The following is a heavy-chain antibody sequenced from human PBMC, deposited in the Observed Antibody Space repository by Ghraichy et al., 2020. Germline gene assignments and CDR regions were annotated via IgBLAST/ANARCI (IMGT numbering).Heavy chain of an antibody. J-gene: IGHJ1*01. CDR2: ISAYNGNT. Sequence: ASVKVSCKASGYTFTSYGISWVRQAPGQGLEWMGWISAYNGNTNYAQKLQGRVTMTTDTSTSTAYMELRSLRSDDTAVYYCARGYCSGGSCYPGEYFQHWGQGTLVTVSS. CDR1: GYTFTSYG. V-gene: IGHV1-18*04. CDR3: ARGYCSGGSCYPGEYFQH. D-gene: IGHD2-15*01.